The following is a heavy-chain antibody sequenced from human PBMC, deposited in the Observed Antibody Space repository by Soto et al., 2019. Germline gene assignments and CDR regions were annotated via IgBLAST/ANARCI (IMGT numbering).Heavy chain of an antibody. V-gene: IGHV1-69*01. Sequence: QVQLVQPGGEVKMPGSSVKVSCKASGGTFSSYAISWVRQAPGQGLEWMGGIIPIFGTANYAQKFQGRVTITADDSTSTAYMELSSLRSEDTAVYYCARAPEPDSGWFYYFDYWGQGTLVTVSS. CDR2: IIPIFGTA. CDR3: ARAPEPDSGWFYYFDY. D-gene: IGHD6-19*01. J-gene: IGHJ4*02. CDR1: GGTFSSYA.